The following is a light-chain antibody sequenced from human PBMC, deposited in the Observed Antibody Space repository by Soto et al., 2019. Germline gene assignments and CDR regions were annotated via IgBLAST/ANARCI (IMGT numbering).Light chain of an antibody. CDR1: QSVDTTF. J-gene: IGKJ1*01. CDR2: GAS. Sequence: EIVLTQSPGSLSLSPGQRATLSCRASQSVDTTFFAWYQKKPGQAPRLLIYGASKRATGIPDRFSGTGSATHFTLIISRLEHDEFAVYYCEQCTSPVTCGQGTKVELK. CDR3: EQCTSPVT. V-gene: IGKV3-20*01.